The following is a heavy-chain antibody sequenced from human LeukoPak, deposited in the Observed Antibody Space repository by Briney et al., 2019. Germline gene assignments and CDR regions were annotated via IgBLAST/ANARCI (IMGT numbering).Heavy chain of an antibody. CDR2: MNPNSGNT. D-gene: IGHD5-18*01. V-gene: IGHV1-8*03. CDR3: ARQGTAMGFDYYYYYYMDV. CDR1: GYTFTSYD. Sequence: GASVKVSCKASGYTFTSYDINWVRQATGQGLEWMGWMNPNSGNTGYAQKFQGRVTITRNTSISTAYMELSSLRSEDTAVYYCARQGTAMGFDYYYYYYMDVWGKGTTVTVSS. J-gene: IGHJ6*03.